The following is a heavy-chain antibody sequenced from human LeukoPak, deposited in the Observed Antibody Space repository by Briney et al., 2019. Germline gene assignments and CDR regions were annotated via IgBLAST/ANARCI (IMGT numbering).Heavy chain of an antibody. Sequence: SGTLSLTCAVSAGSLSSSNWWSWVRQPPGKGLEWIGEIYHSGSTNYNPSLKSRVTISVDKSKNQFSLNLSSVTAADTAVHYCAREHYDFWSGSQRRGYFDYWGQGTLVTVSS. J-gene: IGHJ4*02. V-gene: IGHV4-4*02. CDR2: IYHSGST. CDR3: AREHYDFWSGSQRRGYFDY. CDR1: AGSLSSSNW. D-gene: IGHD3-3*01.